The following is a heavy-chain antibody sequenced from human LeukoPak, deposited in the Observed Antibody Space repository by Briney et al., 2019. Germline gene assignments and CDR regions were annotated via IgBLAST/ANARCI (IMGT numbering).Heavy chain of an antibody. CDR2: INHSGST. D-gene: IGHD3-22*01. Sequence: SETLSLTCAVYGGSFSGYYWSWIRQPPGKGLEWIGEINHSGSTNYNPSRKSRVTISVDTSKNQFSLKLSSVTAADTAVYYCARATMIVVVIDYWGQGTLVTVSS. CDR1: GGSFSGYY. J-gene: IGHJ4*02. V-gene: IGHV4-34*01. CDR3: ARATMIVVVIDY.